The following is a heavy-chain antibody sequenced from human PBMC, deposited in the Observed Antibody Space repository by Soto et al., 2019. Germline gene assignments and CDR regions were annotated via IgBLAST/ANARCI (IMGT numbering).Heavy chain of an antibody. Sequence: SETLSLTCTVSGGSISSYYWSWIRQPPGKGLEWIGYIYYSGSTNYNPSLKSRVTISVDTSKNQFSLKLSSVTASDAAVYYCARHRANSRPPCDYWGQGTLVTVSS. D-gene: IGHD7-27*01. V-gene: IGHV4-59*08. J-gene: IGHJ4*02. CDR2: IYYSGST. CDR3: ARHRANSRPPCDY. CDR1: GGSISSYY.